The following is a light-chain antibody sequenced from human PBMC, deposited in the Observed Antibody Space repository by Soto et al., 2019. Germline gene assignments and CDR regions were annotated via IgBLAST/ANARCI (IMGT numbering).Light chain of an antibody. J-gene: IGLJ2*01. V-gene: IGLV2-23*01. CDR1: SSDVGSYNL. Sequence: QSALTQPASVSGSPGQSITISCTGTSSDVGSYNLVSWYQQHPGKAPKLMIYEGSKRPSGVSNRFSGSKSGKTASLTSSGLQAEDEADYYCCSYAGSSTDVVFGGGTKLTVL. CDR2: EGS. CDR3: CSYAGSSTDVV.